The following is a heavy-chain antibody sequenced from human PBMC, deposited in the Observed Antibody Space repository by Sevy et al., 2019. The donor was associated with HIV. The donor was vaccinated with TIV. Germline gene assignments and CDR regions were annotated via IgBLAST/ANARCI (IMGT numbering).Heavy chain of an antibody. CDR1: GFTFSSYA. V-gene: IGHV3-30-3*01. CDR3: AREGRGYQGFSSACNWFDP. Sequence: GGSLRLSCAASGFTFSSYAMHWVRQAPGKGLEWVAVISYDGSNKYYADSVKGRFTISRDNSKNTLYLQMNSLRAEDTAVYYCAREGRGYQGFSSACNWFDPWGQGTLVTVSS. J-gene: IGHJ5*02. CDR2: ISYDGSNK. D-gene: IGHD5-12*01.